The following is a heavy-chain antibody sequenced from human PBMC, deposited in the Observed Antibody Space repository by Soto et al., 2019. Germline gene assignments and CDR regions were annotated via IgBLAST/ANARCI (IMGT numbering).Heavy chain of an antibody. V-gene: IGHV3-23*01. D-gene: IGHD6-13*01. CDR1: GFTFSRHG. Sequence: GGSLRLSCVASGFTFSRHGLSWVRQAPGKGLEWVSTINPSGDSTFYADSVKGRFTISRDNSKNTVYLQMGSLSVGDTAVYLCAKVDVSTAGSFDYWGQGALVTVSS. CDR2: INPSGDST. CDR3: AKVDVSTAGSFDY. J-gene: IGHJ4*02.